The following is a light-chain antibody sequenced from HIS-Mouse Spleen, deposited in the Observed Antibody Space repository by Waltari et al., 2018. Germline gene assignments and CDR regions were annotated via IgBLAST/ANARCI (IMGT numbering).Light chain of an antibody. CDR1: SSNIGSSY. CDR3: AAWDDSLSGVV. CDR2: RNN. J-gene: IGLJ2*01. V-gene: IGLV1-47*01. Sequence: QSVLTQPPSASGTPGQRVTIPCSGSSSNIGSSYVYWYPQPPGTAPKLLIYRNNQRPSGVPDRFSGSKSGTSASLAISGLRSEDEADYYCAAWDDSLSGVVFGGGTKLTVL.